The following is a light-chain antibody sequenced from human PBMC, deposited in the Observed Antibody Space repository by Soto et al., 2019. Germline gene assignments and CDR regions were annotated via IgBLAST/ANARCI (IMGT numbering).Light chain of an antibody. CDR2: AAS. Sequence: AIQMTQSPSSLSASVGDRVTITCRAIQGIRNDLGWYQQTPGKAHNLLIYAASSLQSGFPSSFMGSGSGTAFTLANSGLQPEDFATYYCLPEYSLPLTFGQGTKVDTK. V-gene: IGKV1-6*01. CDR3: LPEYSLPLT. J-gene: IGKJ1*01. CDR1: QGIRND.